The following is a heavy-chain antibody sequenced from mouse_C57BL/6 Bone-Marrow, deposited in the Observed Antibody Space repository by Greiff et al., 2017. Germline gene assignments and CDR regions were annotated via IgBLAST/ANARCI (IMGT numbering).Heavy chain of an antibody. Sequence: VQLHQPGAELVKPGASVKLSCKASGYTFTSYWMQWVKQRPGQGLEWIGEIEPSDSDTNYNQQFKGKAPLTVDTSASTAYMQLSSLTSEDSAVYYGARSGVLLSFPYWYFDVWGTGTTVTVSS. CDR3: ARSGVLLSFPYWYFDV. CDR2: IEPSDSDT. CDR1: GYTFTSYW. D-gene: IGHD1-1*01. V-gene: IGHV1-50*01. J-gene: IGHJ1*03.